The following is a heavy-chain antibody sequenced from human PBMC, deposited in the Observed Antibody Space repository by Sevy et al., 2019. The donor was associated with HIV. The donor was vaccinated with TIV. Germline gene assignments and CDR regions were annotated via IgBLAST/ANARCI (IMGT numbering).Heavy chain of an antibody. CDR2: IKEDDTVK. Sequence: GGSLRLSCGASGFNIGPYTMHWVRQAPGKPLEWVANIKEDDTVKYYVESVKGRFTISRDNGRNLVYLLMNNLKVEDTALYYCVRAIQSEGSFWGQGTRVTVSS. V-gene: IGHV3-7*04. D-gene: IGHD2-21*01. J-gene: IGHJ4*02. CDR3: VRAIQSEGSF. CDR1: GFNIGPYT.